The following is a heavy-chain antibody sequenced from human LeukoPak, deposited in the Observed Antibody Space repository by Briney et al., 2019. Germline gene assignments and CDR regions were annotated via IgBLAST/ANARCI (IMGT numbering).Heavy chain of an antibody. Sequence: PSETLSLTCTVSGGSISSYYWSWIRQPAGKGLEWIGRIYTSGSTNYNPSLKSRVTMSVDTSKNQFSLKLSSVTAADTAVYYCARVTGAAWRFGELVPRYYYYYMDVWGKGTTVTISS. CDR2: IYTSGST. J-gene: IGHJ6*03. CDR3: ARVTGAAWRFGELVPRYYYYYMDV. D-gene: IGHD3-10*01. V-gene: IGHV4-4*07. CDR1: GGSISSYY.